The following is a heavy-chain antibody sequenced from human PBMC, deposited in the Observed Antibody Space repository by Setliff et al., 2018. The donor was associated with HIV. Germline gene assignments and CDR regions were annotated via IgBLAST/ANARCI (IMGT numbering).Heavy chain of an antibody. D-gene: IGHD2-2*01. CDR1: GYIFTNYG. V-gene: IGHV1-18*01. CDR3: ARRGYCSSTTCYYDY. J-gene: IGHJ4*02. CDR2: ISGDNGRT. Sequence: ASVKVSCKASGYIFTNYGISWVRQAPGQGLQWMGWISGDNGRTDYAQNFQGRVTMTTDTSTNTAYMELRSLTSDDTALYYCARRGYCSSTTCYYDYWGQGTLVTVPQ.